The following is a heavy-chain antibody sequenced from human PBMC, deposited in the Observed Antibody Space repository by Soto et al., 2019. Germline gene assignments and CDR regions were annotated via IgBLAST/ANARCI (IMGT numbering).Heavy chain of an antibody. V-gene: IGHV4-61*01. CDR3: ARVGYSSSWTPYYFDY. CDR1: GGSVSSGSYY. Sequence: PSETLSLTCTVSGGSVSSGSYYWSWIRQPPGKGLEWIGYIYYSGSTNYNPSLKSRVTISVDTSKNQFSLKLSSVTAADTAVYYCARVGYSSSWTPYYFDYWGQGTLVTVSS. CDR2: IYYSGST. D-gene: IGHD6-13*01. J-gene: IGHJ4*02.